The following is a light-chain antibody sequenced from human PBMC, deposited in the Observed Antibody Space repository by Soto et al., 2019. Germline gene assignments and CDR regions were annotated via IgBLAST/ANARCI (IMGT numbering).Light chain of an antibody. Sequence: EIVLTQSPGTLSLSPGERATLSCRASQSVSSSYLAWYQQKPGQAPRPLIYGASSRATGIPDRFSGSGSGTDFTLTVSRLEPADFAVYYCQQYGSSRTFGQGTKVDIK. V-gene: IGKV3-20*01. J-gene: IGKJ1*01. CDR3: QQYGSSRT. CDR2: GAS. CDR1: QSVSSSY.